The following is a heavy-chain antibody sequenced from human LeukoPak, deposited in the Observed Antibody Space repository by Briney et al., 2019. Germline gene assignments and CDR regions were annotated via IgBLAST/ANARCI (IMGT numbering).Heavy chain of an antibody. Sequence: ASVKVSCKASGYTFTSYGISWVRQAPGQGLEWMGWISAYNGNTNYAQKLQGRVTMTTDTSTSPAYMELRSLRSDDTAVYYCARDLQGIQLWPGRGFDYWGQGTLVTVSS. CDR2: ISAYNGNT. D-gene: IGHD5-18*01. J-gene: IGHJ4*02. CDR3: ARDLQGIQLWPGRGFDY. V-gene: IGHV1-18*01. CDR1: GYTFTSYG.